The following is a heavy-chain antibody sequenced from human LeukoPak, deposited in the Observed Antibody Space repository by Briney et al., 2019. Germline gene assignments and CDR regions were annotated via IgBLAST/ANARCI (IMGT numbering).Heavy chain of an antibody. CDR1: GYTFTGYY. CDR2: INPNSGGT. D-gene: IGHD6-13*01. J-gene: IGHJ4*02. Sequence: ASVKVSCKASGYTFTGYYMHWVRQAPGQGLEWMGWINPNSGGTNYAQKFQGRVTMTRDTSISTAYMELSRLRSDDTAVYYCARDKRFGYSSSWYEDYWGQGTLVTVSS. V-gene: IGHV1-2*02. CDR3: ARDKRFGYSSSWYEDY.